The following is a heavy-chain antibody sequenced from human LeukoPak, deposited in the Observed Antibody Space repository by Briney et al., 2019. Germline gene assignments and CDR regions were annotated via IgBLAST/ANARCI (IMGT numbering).Heavy chain of an antibody. V-gene: IGHV4-31*03. D-gene: IGHD2-2*01. Sequence: SETLSLTCTVSGGSISSSAYYWRWIRQHPGKGLEWIGYIYYSGITYYIPSLKSRVTKSVDTSKNLFSLNLSSVTAADTAVYYCARDGDCSSDSCYFDYWGQGILVTVSS. CDR3: ARDGDCSSDSCYFDY. CDR1: GGSISSSAYY. J-gene: IGHJ4*02. CDR2: IYYSGIT.